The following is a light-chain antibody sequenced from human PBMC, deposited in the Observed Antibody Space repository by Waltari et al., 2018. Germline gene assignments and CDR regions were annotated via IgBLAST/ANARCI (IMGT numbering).Light chain of an antibody. J-gene: IGLJ2*01. V-gene: IGLV3-25*03. CDR1: ALPQQY. Sequence: SYELTQPPSVSVSPGQTARITCSGDALPQQYAYWYQQKPGQAPVLVIYKDSERPSGIPERFSGSSSGTTVTLTISGVQAEDESDYYCQSADSSGSYVGFGGGTKLTVL. CDR3: QSADSSGSYVG. CDR2: KDS.